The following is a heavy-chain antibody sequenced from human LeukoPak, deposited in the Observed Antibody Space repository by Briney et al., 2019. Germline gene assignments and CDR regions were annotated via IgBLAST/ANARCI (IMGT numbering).Heavy chain of an antibody. CDR3: ARVSGVLTGTTRVWGFRDYYYYYYMDV. D-gene: IGHD1-7*01. CDR1: GGTFSSYA. CDR2: IIPIFGTA. V-gene: IGHV1-69*05. J-gene: IGHJ6*03. Sequence: GASVKVSCKASGGTFSSYAISWVRQAPGQGLEWMGGIIPIFGTANYAQKFQGRVTITTDESTSTAYMELSSLRSEDTAVYYCARVSGVLTGTTRVWGFRDYYYYYYMDVWGKGTTVTVSS.